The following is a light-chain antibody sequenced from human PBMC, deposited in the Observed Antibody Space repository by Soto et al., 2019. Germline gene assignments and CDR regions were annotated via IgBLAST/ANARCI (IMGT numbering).Light chain of an antibody. Sequence: QSALTQPASVSGSPGQSITISCTETSSNVGSYNLVSWYQQHPGEAPILIIYEDSEWPSGVSNRFAGSTSGNTASLTISGLQAEEEDDYYGCSYVGSGTGVFGGGTKLTVL. CDR2: EDS. CDR3: CSYVGSGTGV. V-gene: IGLV2-23*01. J-gene: IGLJ3*02. CDR1: SSNVGSYNL.